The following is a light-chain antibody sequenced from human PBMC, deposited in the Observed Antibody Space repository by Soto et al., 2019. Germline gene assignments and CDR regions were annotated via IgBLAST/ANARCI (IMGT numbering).Light chain of an antibody. V-gene: IGKV3-20*01. CDR2: GAS. Sequence: EIVLTQSPGTLSLSPGERATLSCRASQSVSNNYLAWYQQKPGQAPRLLIYGASSRATGIPDRFSGSGSETDFSLTINRLEPEDFAVYFCQQYGSSPITFGQGTRLEIK. J-gene: IGKJ5*01. CDR1: QSVSNNY. CDR3: QQYGSSPIT.